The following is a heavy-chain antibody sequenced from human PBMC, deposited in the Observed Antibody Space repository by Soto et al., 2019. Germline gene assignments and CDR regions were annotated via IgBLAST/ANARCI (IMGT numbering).Heavy chain of an antibody. J-gene: IGHJ6*02. Sequence: GGSLRLSCAASGFTFSDYYMSWIRQAPGKGLEWVSYISSSDTIISYADSVKGRFTISRDNAKNSLYLQMNSLRAEDTAVYYCARDRLVYYGSGSYYYYYYGMDVWGQGTTVTVSS. CDR2: ISSSDTII. V-gene: IGHV3-11*04. CDR3: ARDRLVYYGSGSYYYYYYGMDV. D-gene: IGHD3-10*01. CDR1: GFTFSDYY.